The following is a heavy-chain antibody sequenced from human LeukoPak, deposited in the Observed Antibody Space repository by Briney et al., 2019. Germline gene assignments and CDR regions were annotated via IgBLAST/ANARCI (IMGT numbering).Heavy chain of an antibody. CDR2: ISYDGSIK. CDR3: AKGAVAGNYFDY. J-gene: IGHJ4*02. D-gene: IGHD6-19*01. V-gene: IGHV3-30*18. CDR1: GFTFSSYG. Sequence: GGSLRLSCAASGFTFSSYGMHWVRQAPGKGLEWVAIISYDGSIKYYTDSVKGRFTISRDNSKNTLYLQMNSLRAEDTAVCYCAKGAVAGNYFDYWGQGTLVTVSS.